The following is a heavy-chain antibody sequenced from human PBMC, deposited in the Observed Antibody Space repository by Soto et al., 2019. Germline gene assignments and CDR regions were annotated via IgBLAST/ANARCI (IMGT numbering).Heavy chain of an antibody. J-gene: IGHJ6*02. Sequence: ESLKISCKGSGYSFTSYWIGWVRQMPGKGLEWMGIIYPGDSDTRYSPSFQGQVTISADKSISTAYLQWSSLKASDTAMYYCARQGRYQPYYYYYGMDVWGQGTTVTVSS. CDR3: ARQGRYQPYYYYYGMDV. V-gene: IGHV5-51*01. CDR2: IYPGDSDT. CDR1: GYSFTSYW. D-gene: IGHD2-2*01.